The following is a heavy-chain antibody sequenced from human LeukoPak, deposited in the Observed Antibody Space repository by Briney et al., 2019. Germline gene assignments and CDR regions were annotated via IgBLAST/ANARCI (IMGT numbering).Heavy chain of an antibody. CDR3: ARDAGIVVVPAAPIL. J-gene: IGHJ4*02. D-gene: IGHD2-2*01. CDR2: ISAYNANT. CDR1: GYSFTSYG. Sequence: ASVKVSCKASGYSFTSYGISWVRQAPGQGLEWMGWISAYNANTNYAQKFQGRVTMTTDTSTSTAYMELRSLRSDDTAVYYCARDAGIVVVPAAPILWGQGTLVTVSS. V-gene: IGHV1-18*01.